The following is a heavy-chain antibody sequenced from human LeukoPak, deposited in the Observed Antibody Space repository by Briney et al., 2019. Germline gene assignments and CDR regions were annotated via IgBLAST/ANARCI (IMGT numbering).Heavy chain of an antibody. CDR3: ARAGDSSGYGDY. D-gene: IGHD3-22*01. CDR1: GGSFSGYY. CDR2: INHSGST. Sequence: PSETLSLTCAVSGGSFSGYYWSWVRQPPGKGLEWIGEINHSGSTNYNPSLTSRVNISVDTSKNQFSLKLSSVTAADTAAYYCARAGDSSGYGDYGGQGTLVSVSS. J-gene: IGHJ4*02. V-gene: IGHV4-34*01.